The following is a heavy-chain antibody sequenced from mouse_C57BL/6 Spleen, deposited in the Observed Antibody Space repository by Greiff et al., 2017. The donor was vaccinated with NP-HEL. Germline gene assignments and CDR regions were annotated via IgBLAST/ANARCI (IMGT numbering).Heavy chain of an antibody. CDR3: ARRRSSSGYFYAMDY. D-gene: IGHD3-2*02. J-gene: IGHJ4*01. CDR1: GYAFTNYL. V-gene: IGHV1-54*01. Sequence: QVQLQQSGAELVRPGTSVKVSCKASGYAFTNYLIEWVKQRPGQGLEGIGVINPGCGGTNYNEKFKGKATLTADKSASTAYMQISSLTSEDSAVYFGARRRSSSGYFYAMDYWGQGTSVTVSS. CDR2: INPGCGGT.